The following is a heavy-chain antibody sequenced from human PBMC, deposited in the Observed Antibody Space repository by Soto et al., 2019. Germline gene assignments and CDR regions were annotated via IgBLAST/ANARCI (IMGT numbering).Heavy chain of an antibody. J-gene: IGHJ4*02. CDR2: ISYDGRNT. CDR3: AKKRKSLGGREEVDC. CDR1: GFIFSNHA. D-gene: IGHD3-16*01. Sequence: QVQLVESGGGVVQPGRSLRLSCTASGFIFSNHAMHWVRQAPGKGLEGVAIISYDGRNTYYADSVKGRFIISRDNSKNALDLQTNRLRTEDTAVYYCAKKRKSLGGREEVDCCGQGTQVTVCS. V-gene: IGHV3-30*18.